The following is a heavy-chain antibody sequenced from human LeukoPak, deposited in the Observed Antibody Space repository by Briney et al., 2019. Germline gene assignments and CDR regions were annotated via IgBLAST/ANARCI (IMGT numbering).Heavy chain of an antibody. CDR3: AEDSSMVTTRAPYYYYYLDV. J-gene: IGHJ6*02. CDR2: IIPLLETP. V-gene: IGHV1-69*13. CDR1: GGTFTNYA. Sequence: SVKVSCKASGGTFTNYAISWVRQAPGQGLEWMGGIIPLLETPNYAQKCKGRVTITAGDSKSTAYMELTSLRSEDTAVYYCAEDSSMVTTRAPYYYYYLDVRGQGTTVTVSS. D-gene: IGHD4-17*01.